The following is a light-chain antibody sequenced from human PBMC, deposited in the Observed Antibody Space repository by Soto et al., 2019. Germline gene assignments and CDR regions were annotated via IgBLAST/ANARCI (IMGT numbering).Light chain of an antibody. Sequence: EIVMTQSPATLSLSPGERATLSCRASQSVSKYLAWYQQRPGQAPRLLIYDASNRASGVTARFSGGGSGTDFTLTISRIEPEDSAVYYCQQRSIGVTFGGGTKAEIQ. CDR3: QQRSIGVT. J-gene: IGKJ4*01. V-gene: IGKV3-11*01. CDR2: DAS. CDR1: QSVSKY.